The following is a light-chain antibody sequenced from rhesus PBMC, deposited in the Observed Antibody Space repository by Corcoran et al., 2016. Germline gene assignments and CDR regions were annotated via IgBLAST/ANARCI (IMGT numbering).Light chain of an antibody. V-gene: IGKV1-22*01. CDR1: QDINNC. CDR2: KAS. Sequence: DIQMTQSPSSLSASVGDTVTITCRASQDINNCLAWYQQKPGKAPHLLIYKASSLQSGVPSRFGGSGSGTDFNLTISRLQSEDFATYYCQQCSSKPYSFGQGTKVEIK. CDR3: QQCSSKPYS. J-gene: IGKJ2*01.